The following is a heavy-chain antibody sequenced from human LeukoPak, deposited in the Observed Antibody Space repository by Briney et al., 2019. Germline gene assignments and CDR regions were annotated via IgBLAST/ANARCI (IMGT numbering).Heavy chain of an antibody. CDR2: ISSSGNNA. CDR1: GFTFRGAA. D-gene: IGHD5-24*01. CDR3: AKDIQLST. Sequence: GGSLRLSCAVSGFTFRGAAMTWVRQAPGKGLEWVSLISSSGNNAYYADSVKGRFTIPRDNSKNTLSLQMNSLRVEDTAIYYCAKDIQLSTWGLGTRVTVSS. V-gene: IGHV3-23*01. J-gene: IGHJ3*01.